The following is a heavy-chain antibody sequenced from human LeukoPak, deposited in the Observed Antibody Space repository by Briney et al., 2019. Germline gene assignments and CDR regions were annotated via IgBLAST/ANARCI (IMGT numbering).Heavy chain of an antibody. J-gene: IGHJ4*02. V-gene: IGHV3-69-1*01. CDR1: GFTFSDYN. CDR3: ARDRQVDY. CDR2: ISSSSYT. Sequence: GGSLRLSCAASGFTFSDYNMNWVRQAPGKGLEWVSSISSSSYTYYVDSVKGRFTISRDTAKNSLYLQMNSLRAEDTAVYYCARDRQVDYWGQGTLVTVSS. D-gene: IGHD6-6*01.